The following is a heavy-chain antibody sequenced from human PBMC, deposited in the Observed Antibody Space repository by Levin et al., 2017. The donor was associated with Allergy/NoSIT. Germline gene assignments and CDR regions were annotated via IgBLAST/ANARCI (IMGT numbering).Heavy chain of an antibody. J-gene: IGHJ4*02. V-gene: IGHV1-2*02. Sequence: GESLKISCKASGYTFTGYYMHWVRQAPGQGLEWMGWINPNSGGTNYAQKFQGRVTMTRDTSISTAYMELSRLRSDDTAVYYCARDRAQGVDTMVRGGYWGQGTLVTVSS. CDR3: ARDRAQGVDTMVRGGY. CDR1: GYTFTGYY. D-gene: IGHD3-10*01. CDR2: INPNSGGT.